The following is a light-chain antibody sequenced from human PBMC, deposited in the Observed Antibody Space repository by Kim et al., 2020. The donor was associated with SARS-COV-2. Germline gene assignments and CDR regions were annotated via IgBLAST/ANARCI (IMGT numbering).Light chain of an antibody. V-gene: IGKV1-27*01. Sequence: DIQMTQSPSSLSASVGDRVTITCRASQDISNYLAWFQLKPGKAPKLLIYAASALQPGVPSRFSGSGSGTDFTLTVTSLQPEDVATYYGQKCDSAPWTFGQGTKV. CDR1: QDISNY. J-gene: IGKJ1*01. CDR3: QKCDSAPWT. CDR2: AAS.